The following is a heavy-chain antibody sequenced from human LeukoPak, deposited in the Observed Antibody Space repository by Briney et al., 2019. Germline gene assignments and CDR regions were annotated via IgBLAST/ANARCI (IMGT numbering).Heavy chain of an antibody. D-gene: IGHD6-19*01. J-gene: IGHJ4*02. CDR3: ARYTSGQYYFDY. V-gene: IGHV4-30-4*01. CDR2: IYYTGST. Sequence: TSQTLSLTCTVSGGSISSGDYFWSRIRQPPGKGLEWIGYIYYTGSTYYNPSLKSRVTISVDTSKNQFSLKLSSVTAADTAVYYCARYTSGQYYFDYWGQGTLVTVSS. CDR1: GGSISSGDYF.